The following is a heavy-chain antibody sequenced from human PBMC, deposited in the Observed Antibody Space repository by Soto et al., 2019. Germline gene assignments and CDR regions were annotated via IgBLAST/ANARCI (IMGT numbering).Heavy chain of an antibody. Sequence: HPGGSLRLSCAASGLTFSTYAMSWVRQAPGKGLEWVSGISGGGGSTYYADSVKGRFTISRDNSKNTLYLQMNSLRAEDTALYYCAKDQYYDFWSGYYNNWFDPRGQGTLVTVSS. J-gene: IGHJ5*02. CDR1: GLTFSTYA. D-gene: IGHD3-3*01. CDR2: ISGGGGST. CDR3: AKDQYYDFWSGYYNNWFDP. V-gene: IGHV3-23*01.